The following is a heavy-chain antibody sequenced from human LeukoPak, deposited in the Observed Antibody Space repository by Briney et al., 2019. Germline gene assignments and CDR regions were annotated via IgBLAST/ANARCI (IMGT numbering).Heavy chain of an antibody. D-gene: IGHD3-10*01. CDR3: ARMGLWFGEFLSYFDY. V-gene: IGHV3-21*04. J-gene: IGHJ4*02. CDR2: ISSSTSYI. CDR1: GFTFSSYA. Sequence: GGSLRLSCAASGFTFSSYAMSWVRQAPGKGLEWVSSISSSTSYIYYADSVKGRFTISRDNAKNSLYLQMNSLRAEDTALYYCARMGLWFGEFLSYFDYWGQGTLVTVSS.